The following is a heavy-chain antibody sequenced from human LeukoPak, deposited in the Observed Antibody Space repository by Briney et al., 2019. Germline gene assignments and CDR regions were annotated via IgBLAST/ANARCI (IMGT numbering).Heavy chain of an antibody. CDR1: GFTLSSHS. Sequence: GGSLRLSCAASGFTLSSHSMNWVRQAPGKGLEWVSSISSSSSYIYYADSVKGRFTISRDNAKNSLYLQMNSLRAEDTGVYYCARVASNYDFDYWGQGTLVSVSS. CDR3: ARVASNYDFDY. D-gene: IGHD4-11*01. V-gene: IGHV3-21*01. CDR2: ISSSSSYI. J-gene: IGHJ4*02.